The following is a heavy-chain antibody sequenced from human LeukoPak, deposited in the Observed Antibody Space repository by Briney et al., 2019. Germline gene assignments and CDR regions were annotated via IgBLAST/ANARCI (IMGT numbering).Heavy chain of an antibody. CDR2: IRSKANNYAT. CDR3: TRHRGDYYDSSGYHDFDY. V-gene: IGHV3-73*01. J-gene: IGHJ4*02. CDR1: GFTFSGSA. Sequence: GGSLRLSCAASGFTFSGSAMHWVRQASGKGLEWVGRIRSKANNYATAYAASVKGRFTISRDDSKNTAYLQMNSLKTEDTAVYYCTRHRGDYYDSSGYHDFDYWGQGTLVTVSS. D-gene: IGHD3-22*01.